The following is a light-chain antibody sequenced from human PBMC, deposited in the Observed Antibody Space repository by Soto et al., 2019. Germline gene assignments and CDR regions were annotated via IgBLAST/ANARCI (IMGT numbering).Light chain of an antibody. J-gene: IGKJ4*01. CDR2: GAS. Sequence: EIVLTQSPGNLSLSPGERASLSGRTSQSINSNSLAWYQQKPGQPHRLLIYGASRRATGIPDRFTGSGFGTDFTLTISRLEPEYFSVYYCQPYHVGPLAFGGGTKVEIK. CDR1: QSINSNS. V-gene: IGKV3-20*01. CDR3: QPYHVGPLA.